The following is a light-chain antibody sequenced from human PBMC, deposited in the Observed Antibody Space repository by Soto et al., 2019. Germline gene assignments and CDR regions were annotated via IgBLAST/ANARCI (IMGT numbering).Light chain of an antibody. V-gene: IGKV3-11*01. CDR2: DAS. J-gene: IGKJ4*01. Sequence: EIVLTQSPATLSLXXXXXATLSCRAXQSVSNYLAWYQQKPGQAPRLLIYDASNRATGIPARFSGSGSGTDFTLTISSLEPEDFAVYYCQQRSNWPLTFGGGTKVEIK. CDR3: QQRSNWPLT. CDR1: QSVSNY.